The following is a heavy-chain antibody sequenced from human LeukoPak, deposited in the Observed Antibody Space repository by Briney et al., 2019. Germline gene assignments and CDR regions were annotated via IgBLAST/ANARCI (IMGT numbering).Heavy chain of an antibody. CDR3: ARSRAAPTPLLD. CDR2: INPSGGST. CDR1: GYTFTSYG. J-gene: IGHJ4*02. V-gene: IGHV1-46*01. D-gene: IGHD2-21*01. Sequence: ASVKVSCKASGYTFTSYGISWVRQAPGQGLEWMGIINPSGGSTSYAQKFQGRVTMTRDTSTSTVYMELSSLRSEDTAVYYCARSRAAPTPLLDWGQGTLVTVSS.